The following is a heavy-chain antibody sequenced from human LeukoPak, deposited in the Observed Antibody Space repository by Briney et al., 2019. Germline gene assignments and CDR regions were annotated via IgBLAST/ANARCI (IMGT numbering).Heavy chain of an antibody. V-gene: IGHV3-48*03. CDR3: ASLPSFYSSGWYAFDY. CDR2: ISSSGSTI. Sequence: GGSLRLSCAASGFAFSSYEMNWVRQAPGKGLEWVSYISSSGSTIYYADSVKGRFAISRDNAKNSLYLQMNSLRAEDTAVYYCASLPSFYSSGWYAFDYWGQGTLVTVSS. D-gene: IGHD6-19*01. CDR1: GFAFSSYE. J-gene: IGHJ4*02.